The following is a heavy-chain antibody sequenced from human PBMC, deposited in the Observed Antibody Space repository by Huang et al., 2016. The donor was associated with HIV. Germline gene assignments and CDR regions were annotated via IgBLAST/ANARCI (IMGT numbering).Heavy chain of an antibody. CDR2: IQHSGSA. CDR3: ARGGFWSGSLCFDP. Sequence: QMQLQVSGPGLVKPSETLSLTCGVSVASMTTGIYSWTWGRQSPGRGLEWIGYIQHSGSAQYNPSLKSRVAISMDTSKRQFFLNMTSVTAADTAVYFCARGGFWSGSLCFDPWGQGSLVTVSS. J-gene: IGHJ5*02. V-gene: IGHV4-30-4*01. CDR1: VASMTTGIYS. D-gene: IGHD3-3*01.